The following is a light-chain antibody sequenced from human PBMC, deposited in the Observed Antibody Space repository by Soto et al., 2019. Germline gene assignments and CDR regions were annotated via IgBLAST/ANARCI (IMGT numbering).Light chain of an antibody. Sequence: QSVLTQPPSVSGAPGQRVTISCTGSSSNIGAGYDVHWYQHLPGTAPKLLIYGNSNRPSGVPDRFSGSKSGTSASLAITGLQAEDEGDYYCQSYDTSLGVVFGGGTKLTVL. J-gene: IGLJ2*01. CDR3: QSYDTSLGVV. CDR2: GNS. CDR1: SSNIGAGYD. V-gene: IGLV1-40*01.